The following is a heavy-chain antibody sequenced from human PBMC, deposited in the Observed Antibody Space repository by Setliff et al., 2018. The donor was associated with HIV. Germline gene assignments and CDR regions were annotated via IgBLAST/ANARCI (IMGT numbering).Heavy chain of an antibody. CDR2: IIPIFGTA. V-gene: IGHV1-69*13. J-gene: IGHJ4*02. D-gene: IGHD3-22*01. Sequence: GASVKVSCKASGGTFSSYAISWVRQAPGQGLEWMGGIIPIFGTANYAQKFQGRVTITADESTSTAYMELSSLRSDDSAVYYCVRAEYYSDFRGYWEYFDCWGQGTLVTVSS. CDR1: GGTFSSYA. CDR3: VRAEYYSDFRGYWEYFDC.